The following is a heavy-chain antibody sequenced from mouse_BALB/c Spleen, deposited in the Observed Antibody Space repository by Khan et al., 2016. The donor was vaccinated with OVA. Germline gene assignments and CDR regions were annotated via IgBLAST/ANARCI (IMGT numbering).Heavy chain of an antibody. CDR1: GYTFTSYW. CDR2: IGPGSGST. CDR3: ARSNYCGTGLYAMDY. J-gene: IGHJ4*01. V-gene: IGHV1S41*01. Sequence: DLVMPGTAVTLSCKASGYTFTSYWINWIKQRPGQGLEWIGRIGPGSGSTSFNDMFKGKATLTVDASSTTAYIHLSSLSSEDSAVYFCARSNYCGTGLYAMDYWGQGTSVTVSS. D-gene: IGHD1-1*01.